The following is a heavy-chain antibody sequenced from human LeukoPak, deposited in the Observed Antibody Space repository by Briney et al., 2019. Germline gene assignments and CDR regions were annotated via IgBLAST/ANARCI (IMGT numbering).Heavy chain of an antibody. CDR1: GGSIGSYY. CDR2: IYYSGST. Sequence: KPSETLSLTCTVSGGSIGSYYWSWIRQPPGKGLEWIGYIYYSGSTNYNPSLKSRVTISVDTSKNQFSLKLSSVTAADTAVYYCARVRRSAVAGLWLDYWGQGTLVTVSS. D-gene: IGHD6-19*01. CDR3: ARVRRSAVAGLWLDY. J-gene: IGHJ4*02. V-gene: IGHV4-59*01.